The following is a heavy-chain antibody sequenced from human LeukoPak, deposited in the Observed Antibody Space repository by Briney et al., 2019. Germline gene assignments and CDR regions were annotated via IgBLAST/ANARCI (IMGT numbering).Heavy chain of an antibody. CDR1: GASMSGYY. CDR3: ARHFTYYHDSSGYPRHIFDI. D-gene: IGHD3-22*01. Sequence: SETLSLTCSVSGASMSGYYWSWIRQSPGKGLVWIGYIYSSGTTNYNPSLKSRVTMSVDLSRNQFSLALNSVTAADTALYYCARHFTYYHDSSGYPRHIFDIWGQGTMVTVSS. J-gene: IGHJ3*02. V-gene: IGHV4-59*08. CDR2: IYSSGTT.